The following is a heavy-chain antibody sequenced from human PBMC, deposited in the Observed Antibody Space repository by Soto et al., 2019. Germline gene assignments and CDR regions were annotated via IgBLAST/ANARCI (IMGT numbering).Heavy chain of an antibody. Sequence: EVQLVESGGGLVQPGRSLRLSCAASGFTFDDYAMHWVRQAPGKGLEWVSGISWNSGSIGYADSVKGRFTISRDNAKNSLYLQMNSLRAEDTALYYCAKDKGIAATSYGMDVWGQGTTVTVS. J-gene: IGHJ6*02. CDR2: ISWNSGSI. CDR1: GFTFDDYA. D-gene: IGHD6-13*01. CDR3: AKDKGIAATSYGMDV. V-gene: IGHV3-9*01.